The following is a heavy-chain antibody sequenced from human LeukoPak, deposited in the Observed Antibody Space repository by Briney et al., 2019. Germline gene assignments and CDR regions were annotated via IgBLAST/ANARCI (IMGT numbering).Heavy chain of an antibody. Sequence: GAPVKVACKASGYTFTAYDIHWMRQSPRQGLEWLGWISPNSGDTNYAQNFQGRVTMTSDSSISTVFMELSRLSSDDTAVYFCARVGYKYADFWGQGSQVTVSS. CDR1: GYTFTAYD. CDR2: ISPNSGDT. D-gene: IGHD5-18*01. J-gene: IGHJ4*02. CDR3: ARVGYKYADF. V-gene: IGHV1-2*02.